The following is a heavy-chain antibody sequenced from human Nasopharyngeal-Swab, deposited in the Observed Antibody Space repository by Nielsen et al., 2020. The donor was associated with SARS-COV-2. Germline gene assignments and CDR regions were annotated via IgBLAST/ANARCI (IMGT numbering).Heavy chain of an antibody. CDR2: IKSKTDGGTT. V-gene: IGHV3-15*01. D-gene: IGHD4-17*01. J-gene: IGHJ4*02. Sequence: GGSLRLSCAASGFIFSNAWMSWVRQAPGKGLEWVGRIKSKTDGGTTDYAAPVKGRFTIPRDDSKNTLYLQMDSLKTEDTAVYYCTTDLHDYGDYDYWGQGTLVTVSS. CDR3: TTDLHDYGDYDY. CDR1: GFIFSNAW.